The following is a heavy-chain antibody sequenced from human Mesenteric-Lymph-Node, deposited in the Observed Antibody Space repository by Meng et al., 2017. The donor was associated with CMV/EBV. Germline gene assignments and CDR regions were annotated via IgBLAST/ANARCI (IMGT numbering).Heavy chain of an antibody. V-gene: IGHV3-7*01. CDR1: GSTFSSYW. Sequence: CAASGSTFSSYWMSWVRQAPGKGLEWVANIKQDGSEKYYVDSVKGRFTISGDNAKNSLYLQMNSLRAEDTAVYYCAAGSSWSLFDYWGQGTLVTVSS. CDR3: AAGSSWSLFDY. D-gene: IGHD6-13*01. CDR2: IKQDGSEK. J-gene: IGHJ4*02.